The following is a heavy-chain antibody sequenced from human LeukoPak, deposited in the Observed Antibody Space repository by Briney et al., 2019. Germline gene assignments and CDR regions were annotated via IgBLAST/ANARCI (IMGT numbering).Heavy chain of an antibody. J-gene: IGHJ4*02. Sequence: SVKVSCKASGGTFSSYAINWVRQAPGQGLEWMGGIIPIFGTANYAQKFQGRVTITADESTSTAYMELSSLRSEDTAVYYCARTVSVVSLTHLDYWGQGTLVTVSS. CDR1: GGTFSSYA. D-gene: IGHD2-21*01. CDR2: IIPIFGTA. V-gene: IGHV1-69*13. CDR3: ARTVSVVSLTHLDY.